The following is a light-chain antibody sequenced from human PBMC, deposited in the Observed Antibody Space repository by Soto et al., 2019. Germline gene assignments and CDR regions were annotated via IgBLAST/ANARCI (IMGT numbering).Light chain of an antibody. V-gene: IGKV4-1*01. J-gene: IGKJ5*01. CDR2: WAS. Sequence: DIVMTQSPDSLSVSLGERATMNCKCSRSVLYKSNNKNHLAWYQQKPGQPPQLIIYWASTRESGVPERFSGSGSGTDFTLTISRLEPEDFALYYCHQYGNSPSTFGQRTRLEIK. CDR1: RSVLYKSNNKNH. CDR3: HQYGNSPST.